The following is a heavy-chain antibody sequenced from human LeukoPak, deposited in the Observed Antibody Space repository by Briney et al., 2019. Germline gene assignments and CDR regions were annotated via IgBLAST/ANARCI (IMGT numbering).Heavy chain of an antibody. Sequence: GGSLRLSCQASRFTYSNFSMHWDRQAPGKGLQFVSGITSDGGSIDYADSVRGRFTISRDNSKNTLYLRMTSLRVEDTALYYWVRGLYGFGLGYGGRGSLVTVSS. V-gene: IGHV3-64D*06. CDR3: VRGLYGFGLGY. CDR2: ITSDGGSI. CDR1: RFTYSNFS. D-gene: IGHD3/OR15-3a*01. J-gene: IGHJ4*02.